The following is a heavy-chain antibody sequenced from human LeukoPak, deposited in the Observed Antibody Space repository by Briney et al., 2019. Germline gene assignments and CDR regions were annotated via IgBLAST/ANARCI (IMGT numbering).Heavy chain of an antibody. Sequence: GGSLRLSCAASGFTFSSYGMSWVRQAPGKGLEWVSAISGSGGSTYYADSVKGRFTTSRDNSKNTLYLQMNSLRAEDTAVYYCAPSSLPYDILTGPDFDYWGQGTLVTVSS. V-gene: IGHV3-23*01. J-gene: IGHJ4*02. CDR1: GFTFSSYG. CDR2: ISGSGGST. D-gene: IGHD3-9*01. CDR3: APSSLPYDILTGPDFDY.